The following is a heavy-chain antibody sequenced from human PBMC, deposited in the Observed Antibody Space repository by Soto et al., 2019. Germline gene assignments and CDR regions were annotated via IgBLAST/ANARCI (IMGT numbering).Heavy chain of an antibody. J-gene: IGHJ6*02. V-gene: IGHV1-2*04. D-gene: IGHD2-2*02. CDR2: INPNSGGT. Sequence: ASVKVSCKASGYTFTGYYMHWVRQAPGQGLEWMGWINPNSGGTNYAQKFQGWVTMTRDTPISTAYMELSRLRSDDTAVYYCARDRIVVVPAAIPDYGMDVWGQGTTVTVSS. CDR3: ARDRIVVVPAAIPDYGMDV. CDR1: GYTFTGYY.